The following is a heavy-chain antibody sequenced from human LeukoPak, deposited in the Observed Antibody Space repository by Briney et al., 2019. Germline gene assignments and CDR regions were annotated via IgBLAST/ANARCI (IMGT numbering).Heavy chain of an antibody. Sequence: GESLKISCKGSGYSFTSYWIGWVRQMPGKGLELMGIIYPGDSDTRYSPSFQGQVTISADKSISTAYLQWSSLKASDTAMYYCARHRAYSQPSDAFDIWGQGTMVTVSS. D-gene: IGHD4-11*01. J-gene: IGHJ3*02. V-gene: IGHV5-51*01. CDR2: IYPGDSDT. CDR3: ARHRAYSQPSDAFDI. CDR1: GYSFTSYW.